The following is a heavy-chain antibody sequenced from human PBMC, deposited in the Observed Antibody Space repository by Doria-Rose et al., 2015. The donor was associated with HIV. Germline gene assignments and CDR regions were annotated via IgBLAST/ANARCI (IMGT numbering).Heavy chain of an antibody. CDR2: IFSDDER. J-gene: IGHJ4*02. CDR3: ARIKSSRWYHKYYFDF. Sequence: SGPVLVEPTETLTLTCTVSGVSLSSPGMGVSWIRQPPGKALEWLANIFSDDERSYKTSLKSRLTISRGTSKCQVVLTMTDMDPVYTATYYCARIKSSRWYHKYYFDFWGQGTLVIVSA. CDR1: GVSLSSPGMG. D-gene: IGHD6-13*01. V-gene: IGHV2-26*01.